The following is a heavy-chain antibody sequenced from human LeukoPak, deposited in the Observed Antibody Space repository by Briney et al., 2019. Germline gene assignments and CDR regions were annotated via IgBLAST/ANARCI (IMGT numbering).Heavy chain of an antibody. D-gene: IGHD3-3*01. J-gene: IGHJ5*02. CDR3: ARDWYYDFWSGYYGDHDHNKFDP. CDR2: ISAYNGNT. V-gene: IGHV1-18*01. Sequence: ASVKVSCKASGYTFTSYGISWVRQAPGQGLEWMGWISAYNGNTDYAQKLQGRVTMTTDTSTSTAYMELRSLRSDDTAVYYCARDWYYDFWSGYYGDHDHNKFDPWGQGTLVTVFS. CDR1: GYTFTSYG.